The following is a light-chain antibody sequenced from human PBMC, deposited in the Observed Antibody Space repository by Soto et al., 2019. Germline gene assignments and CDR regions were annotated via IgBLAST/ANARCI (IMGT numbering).Light chain of an antibody. Sequence: EIVLTQSPGTLSLSPGERATLSCRASQSVSSSYLAWYQQKPGQAPRLLIYGASSRATGIPDRFSGSGSGTDFTLTISRLEPEDFAVYYCQQYGSSLGLALTFGGGTKVEIK. CDR3: QQYGSSLGLALT. V-gene: IGKV3-20*01. CDR1: QSVSSSY. J-gene: IGKJ4*01. CDR2: GAS.